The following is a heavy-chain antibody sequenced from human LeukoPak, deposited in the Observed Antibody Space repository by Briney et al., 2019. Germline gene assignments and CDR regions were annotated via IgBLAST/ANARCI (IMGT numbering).Heavy chain of an antibody. D-gene: IGHD6-6*01. Sequence: GGSLRLSCAASGFTFSSYAMHWVRQAPGKGLEWVAVISYDGSNKYYADSVKGRFTISRDNSKNTLYLQMNSLRAEDTAVYYCARDPYSSSSPYNWFDPWGQGTLVTVSS. V-gene: IGHV3-30*04. CDR1: GFTFSSYA. J-gene: IGHJ5*02. CDR3: ARDPYSSSSPYNWFDP. CDR2: ISYDGSNK.